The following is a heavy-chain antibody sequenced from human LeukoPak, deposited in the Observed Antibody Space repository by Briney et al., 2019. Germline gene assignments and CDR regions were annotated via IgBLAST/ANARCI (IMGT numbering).Heavy chain of an antibody. CDR1: GVSISSYY. V-gene: IGHV4-59*06. CDR3: AREYCISTSCYWFDP. Sequence: SETLSLTCTVSGVSISSYYWSWIRQHPGKGLEWIGYIYHSGSIYYNPSLKSRVTISVDTSKNQFSLKLSSVTAADTAVYYCAREYCISTSCYWFDPWGQGTLVTVSS. D-gene: IGHD2-2*01. J-gene: IGHJ5*02. CDR2: IYHSGSI.